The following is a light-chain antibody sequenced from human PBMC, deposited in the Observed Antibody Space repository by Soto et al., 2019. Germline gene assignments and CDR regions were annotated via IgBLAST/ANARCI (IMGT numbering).Light chain of an antibody. J-gene: IGKJ2*01. CDR1: QSVSSSY. CDR3: QQYGSPSYT. CDR2: GAS. V-gene: IGKV3-20*01. Sequence: EIVLTQSPGTLSLSPGERATLSCRASQSVSSSYLAWYQQKPGQAPRLLIYGASSRATGIPDRFSGGGSGTDFTLTISRLEPEDFAGYYCQQYGSPSYTFGQGTKLEIK.